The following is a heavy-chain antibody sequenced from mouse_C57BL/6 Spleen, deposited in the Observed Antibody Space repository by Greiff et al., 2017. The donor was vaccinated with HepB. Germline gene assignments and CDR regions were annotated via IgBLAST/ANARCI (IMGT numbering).Heavy chain of an antibody. J-gene: IGHJ3*01. D-gene: IGHD2-4*01. V-gene: IGHV6-3*01. CDR3: TAGYDYAWFAY. Sequence: EVKLEESGGGLVQPGGSMKLSCVASGFTFSNYWMNWVRQSPEKGLEWVAQIRLKSDNYATHYAESVKGRFTISRYDSKSSVYLQMNNLRAEDTGIYYCTAGYDYAWFAYWGQGTLVTVSA. CDR1: GFTFSNYW. CDR2: IRLKSDNYAT.